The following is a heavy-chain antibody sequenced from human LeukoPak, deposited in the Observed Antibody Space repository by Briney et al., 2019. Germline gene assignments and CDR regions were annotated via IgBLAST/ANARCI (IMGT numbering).Heavy chain of an antibody. CDR3: ARVAKQQLYGPRFDY. CDR1: GGSLSSSSYY. Sequence: SETLSLTCTVSGGSLSSSSYYWGWIRQPPGRGLEWIGSIYYSGTTYYHPSLKSRVTISVDTSKNQFSLKLSSVTAADTAVYYCARVAKQQLYGPRFDYWGQGTLVTVSS. J-gene: IGHJ4*02. D-gene: IGHD6-13*01. CDR2: IYYSGTT. V-gene: IGHV4-39*07.